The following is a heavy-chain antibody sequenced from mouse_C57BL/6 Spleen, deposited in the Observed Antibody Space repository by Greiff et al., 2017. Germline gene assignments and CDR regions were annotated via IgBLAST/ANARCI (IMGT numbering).Heavy chain of an antibody. D-gene: IGHD2-1*01. CDR1: GYAFSSSW. J-gene: IGHJ2*01. CDR3: AGYYGNPFDY. V-gene: IGHV1-82*01. CDR2: IYPGDGDT. Sequence: QVQLQQSGPELVKPGASVKISCKASGYAFSSSWMNWVKQRPGKGLEWIGRIYPGDGDTNYNGKFKGKATLTADKSSSTAYMQLSSLTSEDSAVYFCAGYYGNPFDYWGQGTTLTVSS.